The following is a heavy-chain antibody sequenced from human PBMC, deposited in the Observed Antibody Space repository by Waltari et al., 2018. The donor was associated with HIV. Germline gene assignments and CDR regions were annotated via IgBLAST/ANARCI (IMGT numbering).Heavy chain of an antibody. CDR3: ARGGYYYDISGYYHY. CDR1: GFTFSNFA. V-gene: IGHV3-33*01. J-gene: IGHJ4*02. D-gene: IGHD3-22*01. Sequence: QVQLVESGGGVVQPGRSLRLSCAASGFTFSNFAMHWVRQAPGKGVEWVAVIWYDGDNKYYADSGKGRFTIARDNSKNTLYLKMNSLRVEDTAVYYCARGGYYYDISGYYHYWGQGTLVTVSS. CDR2: IWYDGDNK.